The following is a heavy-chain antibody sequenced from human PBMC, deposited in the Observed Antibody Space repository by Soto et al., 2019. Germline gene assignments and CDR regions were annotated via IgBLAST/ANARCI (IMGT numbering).Heavy chain of an antibody. V-gene: IGHV3-30*18. Sequence: QVQLVESGGGVVQPGRSLRLSCAASGFTFSSFGMHWVRQAPGKGLEWVAVISYDGNNKYYADAVKGRFTISRDNSKNTVYLHMNSLGAEDTAVYYCANALGYCSGGSCYPPGYYYGMDVWGQGTTVTVSS. CDR3: ANALGYCSGGSCYPPGYYYGMDV. D-gene: IGHD2-15*01. CDR2: ISYDGNNK. J-gene: IGHJ6*02. CDR1: GFTFSSFG.